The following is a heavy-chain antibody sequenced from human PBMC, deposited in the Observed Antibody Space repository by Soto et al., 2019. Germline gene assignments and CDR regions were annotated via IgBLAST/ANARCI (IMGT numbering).Heavy chain of an antibody. CDR3: ATTGSDRGFDY. CDR2: INYSGTT. Sequence: KASETLSLTCTVSGGSISSGGYYWSWIRQHPGKGLEWIGYINYSGTTYYNPSLKSRVTVSVDTSKNQFSLKLSSVTAADTAVYYCATTGSDRGFDYWGQGTLVTVSS. D-gene: IGHD1-26*01. CDR1: GGSISSGGYY. J-gene: IGHJ4*02. V-gene: IGHV4-31*03.